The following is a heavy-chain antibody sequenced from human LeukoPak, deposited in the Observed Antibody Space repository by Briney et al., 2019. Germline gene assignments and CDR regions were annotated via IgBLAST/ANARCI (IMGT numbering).Heavy chain of an antibody. V-gene: IGHV3-33*08. D-gene: IGHD3-10*01. Sequence: GGSLRLSCAASGFTVSSNYMSWVRQAPGKGLEWVAVIWYDGSNKYYADSVKGRFTISRDNSKNTLYLQMNSLRAEDTAVCYCARDSGFGELPNYFDYWGQGTLVTVSS. CDR1: GFTVSSNY. CDR2: IWYDGSNK. CDR3: ARDSGFGELPNYFDY. J-gene: IGHJ4*02.